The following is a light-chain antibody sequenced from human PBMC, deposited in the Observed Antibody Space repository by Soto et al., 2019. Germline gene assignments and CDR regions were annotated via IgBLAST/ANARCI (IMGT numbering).Light chain of an antibody. CDR1: QSISRW. V-gene: IGKV1-5*01. CDR3: QQYNSYPWT. CDR2: NAS. J-gene: IGKJ1*01. Sequence: DIQMTQSPSTLSASVGDRVTITCRASQSISRWLAGYQQKPGKAPKLLIYNASSLESGVPSKFSGSGAGTEFTLTISSLQPDDFATYYCQQYNSYPWTFGQGTKVEIK.